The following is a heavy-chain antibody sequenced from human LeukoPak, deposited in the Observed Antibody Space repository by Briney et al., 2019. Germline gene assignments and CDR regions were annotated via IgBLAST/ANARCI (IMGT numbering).Heavy chain of an antibody. V-gene: IGHV3-33*08. CDR2: IWYDGSNK. J-gene: IGHJ4*02. CDR1: GFTFSSYG. Sequence: GGSLRLSCAASGFTFSSYGMHWVCQAPGKGLEWVAVIWYDGSNKYYADSVKGRFTISRDNSKNTLFLQMNSLRAEDTAVYYCARRRGYSGYDLDYWGQGTLVTVSS. CDR3: ARRRGYSGYDLDY. D-gene: IGHD5-12*01.